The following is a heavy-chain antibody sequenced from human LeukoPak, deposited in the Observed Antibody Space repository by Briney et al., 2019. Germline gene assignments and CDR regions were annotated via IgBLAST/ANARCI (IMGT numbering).Heavy chain of an antibody. CDR1: GGPLSGYY. J-gene: IGHJ4*02. CDR3: ARGRYYGSGRPFDY. V-gene: IGHV4-34*01. CDR2: TNHSGST. D-gene: IGHD3-10*01. Sequence: SETLSLPCAVYGGPLSGYYWSWIRQPPGKGLEWIGETNHSGSTNYNPSLKSRVTISVDTSKNQFTLKLSSVTAGDTAVYYCARGRYYGSGRPFDYWGQGTLVTVSS.